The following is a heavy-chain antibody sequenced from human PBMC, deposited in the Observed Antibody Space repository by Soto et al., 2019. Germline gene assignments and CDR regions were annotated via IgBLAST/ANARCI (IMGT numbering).Heavy chain of an antibody. V-gene: IGHV3-30*03. CDR1: GFTFSSYG. CDR3: AGDTVPYGLDV. Sequence: PGGSLRLSCAASGFTFSSYGMHWVRQAPGKGLEWVAVISYDGSNKYYADSVKGRFTISRDNFKNTLYLQMNSLRGEDTALYHCAGDTVPYGLDVWGQGTSVIVSS. J-gene: IGHJ6*02. CDR2: ISYDGSNK.